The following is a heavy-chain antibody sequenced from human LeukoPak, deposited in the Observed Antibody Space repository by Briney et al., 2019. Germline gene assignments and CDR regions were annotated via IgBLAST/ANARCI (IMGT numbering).Heavy chain of an antibody. CDR3: ARGRSSSR. V-gene: IGHV4-34*01. CDR2: INHGGST. Sequence: SETLSLTCAVYGGSFSGYYWSWIRQPPGKGLEWIGEINHGGSTNYNPSLKSRVTISVDTSKNQFSLKLSSVTAADTAVYYCARGRSSSRWGQGTLVTVSS. D-gene: IGHD6-13*01. CDR1: GGSFSGYY. J-gene: IGHJ4*02.